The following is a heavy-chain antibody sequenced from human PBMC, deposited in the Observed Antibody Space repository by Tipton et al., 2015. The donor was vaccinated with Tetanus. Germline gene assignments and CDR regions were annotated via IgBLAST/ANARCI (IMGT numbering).Heavy chain of an antibody. CDR3: ASGSSIRHGLDV. CDR1: GYTFTSYG. CDR2: LNPKSGSA. J-gene: IGHJ6*02. Sequence: VQSGAEVKKPGASVKVSCKASGYTFTSYGLNWVRKAAGRGFEWMGWLNPKSGSAAYAPRFQGRVTMTTNTSITTAFMEVASLTYEDTAVYYCASGSSIRHGLDVWGHGTSVTVSS. V-gene: IGHV1-8*02. D-gene: IGHD2-2*01.